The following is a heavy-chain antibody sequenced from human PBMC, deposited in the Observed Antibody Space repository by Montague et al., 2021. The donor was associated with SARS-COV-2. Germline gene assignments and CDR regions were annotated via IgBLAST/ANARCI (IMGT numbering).Heavy chain of an antibody. CDR3: ARHHISTMYGYSWFDP. Sequence: SETLSLTCTVFGVSVTNYYWSWIRQPPGKGLEWIGYVHYSGKTKSNPSLQNPISISLDASKNQFYLSLTSVTSADAAVYYCARHHISTMYGYSWFDPWGRGTLVTVSS. CDR2: VHYSGKT. D-gene: IGHD1-14*01. J-gene: IGHJ5*02. CDR1: GVSVTNYY. V-gene: IGHV4-59*02.